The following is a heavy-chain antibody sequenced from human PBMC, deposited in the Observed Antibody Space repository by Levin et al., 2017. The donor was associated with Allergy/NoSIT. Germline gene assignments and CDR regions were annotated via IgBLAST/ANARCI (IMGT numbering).Heavy chain of an antibody. CDR2: INPNSGGT. D-gene: IGHD6-13*01. V-gene: IGHV1-2*02. CDR1: GYTFTGYY. J-gene: IGHJ6*02. CDR3: ARHSSSADERVGYYYYGMDV. Sequence: GESLKISCKASGYTFTGYYMHWVRQAPGQGLEWMGWINPNSGGTNYAQKFQGRVTMTRDTSISTAYMELSRLRSDDTAVYYCARHSSSADERVGYYYYGMDVWGQGTTVTVSS.